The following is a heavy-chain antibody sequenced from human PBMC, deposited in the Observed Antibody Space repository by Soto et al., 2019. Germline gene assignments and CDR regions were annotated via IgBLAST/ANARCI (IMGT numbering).Heavy chain of an antibody. Sequence: SVKVSCKASGGTFSSYSISWVRQAPGQGLEWMGGIIPIFGTANYAQKFQGRVTITADESTSTAYMELSSLRSEDTAVYYCARGDSSGWPRYYYYYGMDVWGQGTTITVYS. J-gene: IGHJ6*02. D-gene: IGHD6-19*01. CDR1: GGTFSSYS. CDR3: ARGDSSGWPRYYYYYGMDV. V-gene: IGHV1-69*13. CDR2: IIPIFGTA.